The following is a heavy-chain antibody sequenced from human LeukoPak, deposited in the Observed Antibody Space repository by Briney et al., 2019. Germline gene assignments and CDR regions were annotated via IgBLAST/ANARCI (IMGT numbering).Heavy chain of an antibody. V-gene: IGHV4-30-2*01. CDR2: IYHSGST. Sequence: NSSETLSLTCTVSGGSISSGGYYWSWIRQPPGKGLEWIGYIYHSGSTYYNPSLKSRVTISVDRSKNQFSLKLSSVTAADTAVYYCARGSDLIDAFDIWGQGTMVTVSS. CDR3: ARGSDLIDAFDI. J-gene: IGHJ3*02. CDR1: GGSISSGGYY.